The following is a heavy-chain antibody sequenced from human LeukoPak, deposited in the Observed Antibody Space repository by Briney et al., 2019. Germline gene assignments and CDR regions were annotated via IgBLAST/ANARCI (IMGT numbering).Heavy chain of an antibody. CDR1: GFTFSNSW. J-gene: IGHJ4*02. V-gene: IGHV3-7*01. Sequence: GGSLRLSCAASGFTFSNSWMSWFRQAPGQRLEWVASIRDDGSDTYYLESVKGRFTISRDNAKTSLFLQMDGLRADDTAVFFCARHLSRGQNFDYWGQGTLVTVSS. CDR2: IRDDGSDT. CDR3: ARHLSRGQNFDY.